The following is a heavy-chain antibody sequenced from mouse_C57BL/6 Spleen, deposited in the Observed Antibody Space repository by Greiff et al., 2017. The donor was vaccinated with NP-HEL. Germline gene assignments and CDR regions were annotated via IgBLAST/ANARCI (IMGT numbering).Heavy chain of an antibody. D-gene: IGHD3-3*01. J-gene: IGHJ2*01. CDR1: GFTFSDYG. V-gene: IGHV5-17*01. CDR2: ISSGSSTI. CDR3: ARPRALNYFDY. Sequence: EVKLVESGGGLVKPGGSLKLSCAASGFTFSDYGMHWVRQAPEKGLEWVAYISSGSSTIYYADTVKGRFTISRDNAKNTLFLRMTSLRSEDTAMYYCARPRALNYFDYWGQGTTLTVAS.